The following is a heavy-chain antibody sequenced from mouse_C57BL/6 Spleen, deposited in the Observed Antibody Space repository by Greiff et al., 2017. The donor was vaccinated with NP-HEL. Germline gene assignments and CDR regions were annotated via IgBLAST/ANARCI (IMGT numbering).Heavy chain of an antibody. CDR3: AMGSHTTVVATGYFDV. CDR1: GYTFTSYW. D-gene: IGHD1-1*01. CDR2: INPSDSDT. V-gene: IGHV1-74*01. J-gene: IGHJ1*03. Sequence: QVQLQQPGAELVKPGASVKVSCKASGYTFTSYWMHWVKQRPGQGLEWIGRINPSDSDTNYNEKFKGKATLTVDKSSSTAYMQLSSLTSEDSAVYYCAMGSHTTVVATGYFDVWGTGTTVTVSS.